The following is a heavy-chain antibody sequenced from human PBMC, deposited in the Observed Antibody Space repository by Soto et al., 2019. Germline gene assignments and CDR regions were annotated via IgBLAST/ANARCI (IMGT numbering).Heavy chain of an antibody. CDR1: GFTFSSYW. V-gene: IGHV3-74*01. J-gene: IGHJ5*02. Sequence: PGGSLRLSCAASGFTFSSYWMHWVRQAPGKGLVWVSRINSDGSSTSYADSVKGRFTISRDNAKNTLYLQMNSLRAEDTAVYYCARFDLWFGESRLYRPWFDPWGQGTLVTVSS. D-gene: IGHD3-10*01. CDR3: ARFDLWFGESRLYRPWFDP. CDR2: INSDGSST.